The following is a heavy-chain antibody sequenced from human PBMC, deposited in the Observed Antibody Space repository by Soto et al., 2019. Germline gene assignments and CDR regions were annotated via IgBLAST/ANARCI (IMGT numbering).Heavy chain of an antibody. CDR3: VKDSYADFHRVLSTAEYFFDY. CDR1: GFTFDDYA. J-gene: IGHJ4*01. Sequence: GGSLRLSCTASGFTFDDYAMHWVRQGPGRGLEWVSGITWNSGKIAYADSVKGRFTIARDDDNNSLYLQMNSLRPEDTALCYCVKDSYADFHRVLSTAEYFFDYWGHGTRVTVSS. D-gene: IGHD2-15*01. V-gene: IGHV3-9*01. CDR2: ITWNSGKI.